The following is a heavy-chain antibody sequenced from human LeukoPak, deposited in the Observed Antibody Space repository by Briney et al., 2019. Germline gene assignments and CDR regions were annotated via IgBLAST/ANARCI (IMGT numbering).Heavy chain of an antibody. V-gene: IGHV3-7*03. CDR3: ASHDYGDYASIDY. Sequence: GGSLRLSCVASGFTFGIYWTSWVRQAPGKGLEWVANIKQDGSEKYYVDSVKGRFTISRDNAKNSLYLQMNSLRAEDTAVYYCASHDYGDYASIDYWGQGTLVTVSS. J-gene: IGHJ4*02. CDR2: IKQDGSEK. D-gene: IGHD4-17*01. CDR1: GFTFGIYW.